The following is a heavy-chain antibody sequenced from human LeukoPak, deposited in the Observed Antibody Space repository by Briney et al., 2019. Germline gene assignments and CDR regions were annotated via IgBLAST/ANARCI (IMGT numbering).Heavy chain of an antibody. V-gene: IGHV4-30-4*08. Sequence: SETLSLTCTVSGGSISSGDYYWSWIRRPPGKGLEGIGYIYYSGSTYYNPSLKSRVTMSVDTSKNLFSLKLSSVTAADTSVYYCARNLRITIFGVVRIKSFVPWGQGTLVTVSS. D-gene: IGHD3-3*01. CDR1: GGSISSGDYY. J-gene: IGHJ5*02. CDR2: IYYSGST. CDR3: ARNLRITIFGVVRIKSFVP.